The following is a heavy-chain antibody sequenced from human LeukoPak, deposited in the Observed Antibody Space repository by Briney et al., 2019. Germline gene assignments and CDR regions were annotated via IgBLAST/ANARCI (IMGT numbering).Heavy chain of an antibody. J-gene: IGHJ5*02. Sequence: ASVKVSCKASGGTFSSYAISWVRQAPGQGLEWTGGIIPIFGTAHYAQKFQGRVTITADKSTSTAYMELSSLRSEDTAVYYCARAPSTPDIVVVPWFDPWGQGTLVTVSS. D-gene: IGHD2-2*01. CDR2: IIPIFGTA. CDR1: GGTFSSYA. V-gene: IGHV1-69*06. CDR3: ARAPSTPDIVVVPWFDP.